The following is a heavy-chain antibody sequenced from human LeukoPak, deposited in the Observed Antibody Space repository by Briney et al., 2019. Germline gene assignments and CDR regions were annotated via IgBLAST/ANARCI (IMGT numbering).Heavy chain of an antibody. Sequence: SQTLSLTCTVSGGSISSGYYYWSWIRQHPGKGLEWIGHIYYSGSTYYNPSLKSRVSISVDTSKNQFSLKLSSVTAADTAVYYCARDLAARPPFDYWGQGTLVTVSS. CDR3: ARDLAARPPFDY. CDR1: GGSISSGYYY. J-gene: IGHJ4*02. D-gene: IGHD6-6*01. V-gene: IGHV4-31*03. CDR2: IYYSGST.